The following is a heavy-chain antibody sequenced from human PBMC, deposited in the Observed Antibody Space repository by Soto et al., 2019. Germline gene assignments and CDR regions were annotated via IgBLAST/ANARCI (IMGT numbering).Heavy chain of an antibody. D-gene: IGHD3-10*01. Sequence: SETLSLTCTVSGGSISSGGYYWSWIRQHPGKGLEWIGYIYYSGSTYYNPSLKSRVTISVDTTKNQFSLKLSSVTAADTAVYYCARAPGIMYYYYYGMDVWGQGTTVTVSS. V-gene: IGHV4-31*03. CDR2: IYYSGST. CDR3: ARAPGIMYYYYYGMDV. J-gene: IGHJ6*02. CDR1: GGSISSGGYY.